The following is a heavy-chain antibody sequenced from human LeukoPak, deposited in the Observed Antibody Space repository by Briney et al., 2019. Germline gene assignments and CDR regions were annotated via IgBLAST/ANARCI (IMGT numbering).Heavy chain of an antibody. CDR3: AREYGTGSLFDY. D-gene: IGHD3-10*01. J-gene: IGHJ4*02. Sequence: GGSLRLSCAASAFTFSNYYMSWIRQAPGKWLEWVSDISSRTSYTNYADSVQGRFTISRDNAKISLYMQMNSLRAEDTAVYYCAREYGTGSLFDYRGQGTLVTVSS. CDR2: ISSRTSYT. CDR1: AFTFSNYY. V-gene: IGHV3-11*05.